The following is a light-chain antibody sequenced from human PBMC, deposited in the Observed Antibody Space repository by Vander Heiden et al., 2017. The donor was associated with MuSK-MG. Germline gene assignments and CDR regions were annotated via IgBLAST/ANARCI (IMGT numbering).Light chain of an antibody. J-gene: IGKJ4*01. V-gene: IGKV1-9*01. CDR3: QQRNNHLPLT. CDR1: QDIRNY. Sequence: DIQLTQSPFFLSASVGDRVTITCRASQDIRNYLAWYQQKPGKAPNLLVYAASILQSGVPSRFSGSGYGTEFTLTISSRQPEDFAPYYCQQRNNHLPLTFGGGTKVEIK. CDR2: AAS.